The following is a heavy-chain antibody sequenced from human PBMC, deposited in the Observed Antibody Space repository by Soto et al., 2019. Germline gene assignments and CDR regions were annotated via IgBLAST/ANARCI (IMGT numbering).Heavy chain of an antibody. CDR3: AIDPGDSSMSTTRRLGMDD. Sequence: QVQLVESGGGVVQPGRSLRLSCAASGFTFNDYGMHWVRQAPGKGLEWVALISYHGSNEHYADSVKGRFTISRDNSKNTLYQQMLSLRVEARAAYYSAIDPGDSSMSTTRRLGMDDWGQGTMVTVSS. V-gene: IGHV3-30*03. D-gene: IGHD6-13*01. J-gene: IGHJ6*02. CDR1: GFTFNDYG. CDR2: ISYHGSNE.